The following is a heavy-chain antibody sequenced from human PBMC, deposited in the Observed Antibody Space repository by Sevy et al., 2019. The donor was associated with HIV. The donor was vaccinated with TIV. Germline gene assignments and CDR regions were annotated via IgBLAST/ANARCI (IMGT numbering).Heavy chain of an antibody. CDR2: ISGSGGST. CDR3: AKGNGILPEGPDY. CDR1: GFTFSSYA. Sequence: GGSLRLSCAASGFTFSSYAMSWVRQAPGKGLEWVAAISGSGGSTYYADSVKGRFTISRDNSKNTLYLQMNSLRAEDTAVYYCAKGNGILPEGPDYWGQGTLVTVSS. D-gene: IGHD1-1*01. J-gene: IGHJ4*02. V-gene: IGHV3-23*01.